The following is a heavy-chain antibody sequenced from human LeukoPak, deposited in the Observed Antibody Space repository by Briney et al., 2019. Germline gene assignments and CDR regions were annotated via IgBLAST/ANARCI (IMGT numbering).Heavy chain of an antibody. J-gene: IGHJ4*02. CDR1: GFTFSSYE. V-gene: IGHV3-48*01. CDR3: ARALPFDY. Sequence: PGGSLRLSCAAAGFTFSSYEMNWVRQAPGKGLEWVSYISSSSSTIYYADSVKGRFTISRDNAKNSLYLQMNSLRAEDTAVYYCARALPFDYWGQGTLVTVSS. D-gene: IGHD1-26*01. CDR2: ISSSSSTI.